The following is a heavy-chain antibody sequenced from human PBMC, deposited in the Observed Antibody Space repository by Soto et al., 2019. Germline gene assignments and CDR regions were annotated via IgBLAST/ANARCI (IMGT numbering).Heavy chain of an antibody. CDR2: IKSNTDGGTA. V-gene: IGHV3-15*01. CDR1: GFTFSNAW. J-gene: IGHJ3*02. D-gene: IGHD3-16*01. Sequence: GGSLRLSCAASGFTFSNAWMSWVRQAPGKGLERVGRIKSNTDGGTADYAAPVKGRFTISRDDSKNTLYLQMNSLKTEDTAVYYCTTSGRQNNRILITFGGVIGAFDIWGQGTMVTVSS. CDR3: TTSGRQNNRILITFGGVIGAFDI.